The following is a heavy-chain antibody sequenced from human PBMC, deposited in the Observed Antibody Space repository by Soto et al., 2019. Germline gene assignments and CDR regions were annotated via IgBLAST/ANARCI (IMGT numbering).Heavy chain of an antibody. CDR3: AHYILEWLFAMWDY. J-gene: IGHJ4*02. Sequence: QITLKESGPTLVKPTQTLTLTCTFSGFSLSTSGVGVGWTRQPPGKALEWLALIYWNDDKRYSPSLKSRLTITKDTSKNQVVLTMTNMDPVDTATYYCAHYILEWLFAMWDYWGQGTLVTVSS. CDR2: IYWNDDK. D-gene: IGHD3-3*01. CDR1: GFSLSTSGVG. V-gene: IGHV2-5*01.